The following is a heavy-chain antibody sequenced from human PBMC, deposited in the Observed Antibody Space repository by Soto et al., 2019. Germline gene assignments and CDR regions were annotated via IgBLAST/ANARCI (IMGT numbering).Heavy chain of an antibody. CDR3: ARWMVYYDYYGMDV. D-gene: IGHD2-8*01. V-gene: IGHV4-34*01. J-gene: IGHJ6*02. Sequence: QVQLQQWGAGLLKPSETLSLTCAVYGGSFSGYYWSWIRQPPGKGLEWIGEINHSGSTNYNPSLKSRVTISVDTSKTQFSLKLSSVTAADTAVYYCARWMVYYDYYGMDVWGQGTTVTVSS. CDR2: INHSGST. CDR1: GGSFSGYY.